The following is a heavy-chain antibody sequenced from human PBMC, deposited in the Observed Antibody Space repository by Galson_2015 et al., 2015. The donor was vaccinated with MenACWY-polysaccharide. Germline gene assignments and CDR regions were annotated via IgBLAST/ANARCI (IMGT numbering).Heavy chain of an antibody. CDR2: IFHSGTT. Sequence: TCTVSDYSIRSGYFWGWIRQPPGKGLEWIASIFHSGTTYYNPSLKSRVTISVDTSKNQFSLKLSSVTAADTAVYYCARVEKCSGGFYILYWGQGTLVTVSS. CDR3: ARVEKCSGGFYILY. CDR1: DYSIRSGYF. V-gene: IGHV4-38-2*02. D-gene: IGHD1-26*01. J-gene: IGHJ4*02.